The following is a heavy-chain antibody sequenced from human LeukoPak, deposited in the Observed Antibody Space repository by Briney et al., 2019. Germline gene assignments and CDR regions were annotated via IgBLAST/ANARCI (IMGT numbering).Heavy chain of an antibody. CDR1: GFVFSDCG. J-gene: IGHJ5*02. V-gene: IGHV3-74*01. CDR3: ASSSGGFNWFDP. Sequence: GRSLRLSCAASGFVFSDCGMHWVRQAPGKGLVWVSRINSDGSSTNYADSVKGRFTISRDNAKNTLYLQMNSLRVEDTAVYYCASSSGGFNWFDPWGQGTLVTVSS. CDR2: INSDGSST. D-gene: IGHD3-22*01.